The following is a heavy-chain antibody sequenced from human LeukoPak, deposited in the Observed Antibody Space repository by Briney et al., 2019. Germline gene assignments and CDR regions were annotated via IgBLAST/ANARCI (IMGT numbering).Heavy chain of an antibody. D-gene: IGHD6-13*01. CDR2: IKSKTDGGTT. V-gene: IGHV3-15*01. J-gene: IGHJ3*01. Sequence: PGGSLRLSCAASEFTFSNYAMNWVRQAPGKGLEWVGRIKSKTDGGTTDYAAPVKGRFTISRDDSKNTLYLQMNSLKTEDTAVYYCTTDYGSSWYVDAFDVWGQGTMVTVSS. CDR3: TTDYGSSWYVDAFDV. CDR1: EFTFSNYA.